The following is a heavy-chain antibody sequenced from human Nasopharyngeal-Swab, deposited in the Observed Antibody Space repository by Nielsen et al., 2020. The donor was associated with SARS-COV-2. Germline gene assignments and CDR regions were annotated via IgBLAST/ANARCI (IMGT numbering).Heavy chain of an antibody. CDR2: IFSNDEK. CDR3: ARSPVLRYFGWAGMDV. Sequence: SGPTLVKPTETLTLTCTVSGFSLSNARMGVSWIRQPPGKALEWLAHIFSNDEKSYSTSLKSRLTISKDTSKSQVVLTMTNMDPVDTATYYCARSPVLRYFGWAGMDVWGQGTTVTVSS. V-gene: IGHV2-26*01. D-gene: IGHD3-9*01. CDR1: GFSLSNARMG. J-gene: IGHJ6*02.